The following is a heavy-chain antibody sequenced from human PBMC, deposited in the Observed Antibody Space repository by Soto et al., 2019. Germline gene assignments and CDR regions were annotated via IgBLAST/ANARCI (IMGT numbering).Heavy chain of an antibody. Sequence: EVQLVESGGGLVQPGGSLRLSCAASEFTFSGRSVHWVRQAPGKGLVWVSGIDKVGTDSTYADSVKGRFTSSRDNAKNTLYLQMNGLKVEDTDVSYCARGWFGPDVWGKGTTVTVSS. D-gene: IGHD3-10*01. CDR1: EFTFSGRS. CDR3: ARGWFGPDV. V-gene: IGHV3-74*01. CDR2: IDKVGTDS. J-gene: IGHJ6*03.